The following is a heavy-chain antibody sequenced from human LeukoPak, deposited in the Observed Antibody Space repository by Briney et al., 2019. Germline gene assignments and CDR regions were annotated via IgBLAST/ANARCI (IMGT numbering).Heavy chain of an antibody. CDR2: IKQDGSEK. D-gene: IGHD6-13*01. V-gene: IGHV3-7*01. CDR1: GFSVSGYW. J-gene: IGHJ4*02. CDR3: ARAWQGGIAAAGTRIEGDY. Sequence: GGSLRLSCAGSGFSVSGYWMTWVRQAPGKGLEWVSNIKQDGSEKNYVDSVKGRFTIYRDNAENSLFLQMNSLRVEDTAVYYCARAWQGGIAAAGTRIEGDYWGQGTLVAVSS.